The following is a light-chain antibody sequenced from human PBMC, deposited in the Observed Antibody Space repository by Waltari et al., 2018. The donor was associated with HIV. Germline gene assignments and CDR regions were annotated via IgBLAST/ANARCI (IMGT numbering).Light chain of an antibody. CDR2: YSS. CDR3: QQTFNIPLT. CDR1: QIIRDD. J-gene: IGKJ5*01. V-gene: IGKV1-39*01. Sequence: DIQVTQSPPSLPASVGGRVTITCRTSQIIRDDLHWYQHKPVKAPKLRISYSSNLESGVPSRFSGSGSGTEFTLTIHSLQPEDFGTYYCQQTFNIPLTFGQGTRLE.